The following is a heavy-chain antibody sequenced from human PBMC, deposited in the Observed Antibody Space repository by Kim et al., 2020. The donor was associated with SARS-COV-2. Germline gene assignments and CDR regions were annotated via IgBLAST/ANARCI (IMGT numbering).Heavy chain of an antibody. CDR1: GFTFSGYY. V-gene: IGHV3-11*04. J-gene: IGHJ2*01. CDR3: ARDGIVIVDDDHDYF. CDR2: ISRSSCDV. D-gene: IGHD3-22*01. Sequence: GGSLRLSCTASGFTFSGYYISWVRQAPGKGLEWLSFISRSSCDVFYADSVKGRFTVSRDNAKKSVHLQMNNLRAEDTAIYYCARDGIVIVDDDHDYF.